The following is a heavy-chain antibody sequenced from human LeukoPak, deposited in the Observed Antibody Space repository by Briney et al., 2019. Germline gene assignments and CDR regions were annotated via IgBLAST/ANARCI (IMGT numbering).Heavy chain of an antibody. J-gene: IGHJ4*02. D-gene: IGHD3-22*01. CDR3: ARYDSSGYSPYYFDY. Sequence: GGSLTLSCAASGFTYSSYSMNWVRQAPGKGLEWVSSISSSSSYIYYADSVKGRFTISRDNAKNSLYLQMNSLRAEDTAVYYCARYDSSGYSPYYFDYWGQGTLVTVSS. V-gene: IGHV3-21*01. CDR2: ISSSSSYI. CDR1: GFTYSSYS.